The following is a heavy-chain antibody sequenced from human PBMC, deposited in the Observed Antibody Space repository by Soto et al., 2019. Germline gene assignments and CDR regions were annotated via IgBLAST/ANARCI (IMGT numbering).Heavy chain of an antibody. CDR1: GGTFNNNL. D-gene: IGHD4-17*01. V-gene: IGHV1-69*01. J-gene: IGHJ4*02. CDR3: TRETRAYGGLADY. CDR2: IIPLFGTP. Sequence: QVQLVQSGAEVKKPGSSVKVSCKVSGGTFNNNLINWVRQAPGQGLEWMGGIIPLFGTPNYAQKFQGRVTITADASTSTAYMEMPSLTSHDTAVYYCTRETRAYGGLADYWGQGTLVTVSS.